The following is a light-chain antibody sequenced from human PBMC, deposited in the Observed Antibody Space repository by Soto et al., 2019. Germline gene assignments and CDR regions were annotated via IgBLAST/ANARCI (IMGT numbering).Light chain of an antibody. V-gene: IGKV4-1*01. J-gene: IGKJ4*01. CDR2: WAS. CDR3: QQYWSLPLT. Sequence: DIVMTQSPDSLTVSLGERATINCKSSQSLFYSSYNKTYLAWYQQNPRQPPKLLMSWASTRESGVPDRFSASGSGTDFTLTISSLQAEDVAIYYCQQYWSLPLTFGGGTKVEI. CDR1: QSLFYSSYNKTY.